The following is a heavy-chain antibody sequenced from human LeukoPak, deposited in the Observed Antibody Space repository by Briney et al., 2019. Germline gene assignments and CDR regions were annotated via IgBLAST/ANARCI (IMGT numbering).Heavy chain of an antibody. CDR1: GGTFSSYA. J-gene: IGHJ3*02. V-gene: IGHV1-69*05. CDR2: IIPIFGTA. D-gene: IGHD3-3*01. CDR3: ACKPTIFGVVTDHDAFDI. Sequence: SVKVSCKASGGTFSSYAISWVRQAPGQGLEWMGGIIPIFGTANYAQKFQGRVTITTDESTGTAYMELSSLRSEDTAVYYCACKPTIFGVVTDHDAFDIWGQGTMVTVSS.